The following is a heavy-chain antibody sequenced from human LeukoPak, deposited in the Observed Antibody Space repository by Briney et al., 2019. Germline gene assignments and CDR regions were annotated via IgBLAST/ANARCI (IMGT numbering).Heavy chain of an antibody. D-gene: IGHD3-10*01. CDR1: GFTFSSYA. CDR3: AREGGSGSYHFDY. J-gene: IGHJ4*02. V-gene: IGHV3-30*04. CDR2: ISYDGSNK. Sequence: PGGSLRLSCAASGFTFSSYAMHWVRQAPGRGLEWVAVISYDGSNKYYADSVKGRFTISRDNSKNTLYLQMNRLRAEDTAVYYCAREGGSGSYHFDYWGQGTLVTVSS.